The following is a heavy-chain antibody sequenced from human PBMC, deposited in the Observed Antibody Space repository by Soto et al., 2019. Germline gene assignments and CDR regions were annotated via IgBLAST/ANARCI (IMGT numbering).Heavy chain of an antibody. CDR3: ARSRTIFGVVKVVGFDC. CDR1: GGSISSGGYY. J-gene: IGHJ4*02. Sequence: KSSETLSLTCTVSGGSISSGGYYWSWIRQHPGKGLEWIGYIYYSGSTYYNPSLKSRVTISVDTSKNQFSLKLSSVTAADTAVYYCARSRTIFGVVKVVGFDCWGQGTLVTVSS. CDR2: IYYSGST. V-gene: IGHV4-31*02. D-gene: IGHD3-3*01.